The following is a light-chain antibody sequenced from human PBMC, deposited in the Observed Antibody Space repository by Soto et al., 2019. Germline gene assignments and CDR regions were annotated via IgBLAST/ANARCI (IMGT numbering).Light chain of an antibody. V-gene: IGLV2-14*03. CDR3: SSYTTSSTYV. J-gene: IGLJ1*01. Sequence: QSVLTQPASVSGSPGQSITISCTGTSRDVGGYNYVSWYQQHPGKAPKLIIYGVTNRPSGVSNRFSASKSGNTASLAISGLQAEDEADYYCSSYTTSSTYVFGTGTKVTVL. CDR2: GVT. CDR1: SRDVGGYNY.